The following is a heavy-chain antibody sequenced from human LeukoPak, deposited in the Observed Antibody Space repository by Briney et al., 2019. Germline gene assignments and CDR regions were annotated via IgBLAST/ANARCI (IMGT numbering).Heavy chain of an antibody. V-gene: IGHV3-66*03. Sequence: GGSLRLSCAASGFTVSSNYMSWVRQAPGKGLEWVSVIYSCGSTYYADSVKGRFTISRDNSKNTLYLQMNSLRAEDTAVYYCARDGYYYDSSTLSGLDYWGQGTLVTVSS. D-gene: IGHD3-22*01. J-gene: IGHJ4*02. CDR2: IYSCGST. CDR1: GFTVSSNY. CDR3: ARDGYYYDSSTLSGLDY.